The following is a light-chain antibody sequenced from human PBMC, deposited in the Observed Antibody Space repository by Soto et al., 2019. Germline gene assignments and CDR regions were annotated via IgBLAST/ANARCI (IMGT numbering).Light chain of an antibody. CDR2: KAS. CDR3: QQYNGYSGT. CDR1: QSINSW. J-gene: IGKJ2*02. Sequence: DTQMTQSPSTLSASVGDRVTITCRASQSINSWLAWYQQKPGKAPKLLIYKASNLESGVPSRFSGSASGTEFTLTISGLQPNDLATYYCQQYNGYSGTFGQGTKVEIK. V-gene: IGKV1-5*03.